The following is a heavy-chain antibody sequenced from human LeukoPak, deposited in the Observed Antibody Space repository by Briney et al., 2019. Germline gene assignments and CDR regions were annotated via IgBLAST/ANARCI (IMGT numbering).Heavy chain of an antibody. V-gene: IGHV1-69*04. Sequence: ASVKVSCKASGDTFSGNAFSWVRQAPGQGLEWMGRIIPILGTTNYAQKFQGRVTITADKSTSTAYMELSSLRSEDTAVYYCARASELLPDYWGQGTLVTVSS. D-gene: IGHD2-15*01. CDR1: GDTFSGNA. CDR2: IIPILGTT. CDR3: ARASELLPDY. J-gene: IGHJ4*02.